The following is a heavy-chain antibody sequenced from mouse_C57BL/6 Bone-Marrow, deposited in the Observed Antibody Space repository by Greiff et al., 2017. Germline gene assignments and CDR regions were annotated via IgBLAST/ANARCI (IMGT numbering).Heavy chain of an antibody. J-gene: IGHJ4*01. CDR1: GFTFSDYG. CDR3: ARVDY. Sequence: EVKLVESGGGLVKPGGSLKLSCAASGFTFSDYGMHWVRQAPEKGLEWVAYISSGSSTIYYADTVKGRFTISRDNAKNTPFLQMTSLRSEDTAMYYCARVDYWGQGTAVSVSS. CDR2: ISSGSSTI. V-gene: IGHV5-17*01.